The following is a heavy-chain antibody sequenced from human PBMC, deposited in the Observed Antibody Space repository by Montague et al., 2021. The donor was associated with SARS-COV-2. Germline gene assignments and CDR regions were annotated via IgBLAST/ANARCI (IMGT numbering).Heavy chain of an antibody. CDR3: ARQIQQVVLSLAKLTNWFDP. D-gene: IGHD2-15*01. J-gene: IGHJ5*02. CDR2: IYYCGST. Sequence: SETLSLTCTVSGASITSSNWWNWVSQPPGKGLEWIGQIYYCGSTTYNTPLQSRLTPLRDKSKNHCSLNLSSATAADTAVYYCARQIQQVVLSLAKLTNWFDPWGLGTLVTVAS. V-gene: IGHV4-4*02. CDR1: GASITSSNW.